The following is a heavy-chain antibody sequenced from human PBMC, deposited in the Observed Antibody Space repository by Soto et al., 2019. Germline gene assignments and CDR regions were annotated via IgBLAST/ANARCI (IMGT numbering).Heavy chain of an antibody. V-gene: IGHV1-3*01. Sequence: QVQLVRSGAEVKKPGASVKVSCKASGYTFTSYAMHWVRQAPGQRLEWMGWINAGNGNTKYSQKFQGRVTMSRDTSASTAYMGLSSLRSEDTAVYYCARDVGATGDWGQGTLVTVSS. CDR3: ARDVGATGD. CDR2: INAGNGNT. CDR1: GYTFTSYA. D-gene: IGHD1-26*01. J-gene: IGHJ4*02.